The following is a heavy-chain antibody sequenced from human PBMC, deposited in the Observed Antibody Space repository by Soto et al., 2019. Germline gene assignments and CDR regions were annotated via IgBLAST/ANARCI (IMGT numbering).Heavy chain of an antibody. J-gene: IGHJ4*02. CDR3: AAHDSGGYYAEY. CDR2: IRYSGST. CDR1: GDSVTISDYY. Sequence: QLQLQESGPGLVKPSETLSLTCTVSGDSVTISDYYWGWIRQPPGKGLERIGSIRYSGSTYYNPSLKSRDTISGDTSKKQFALKLTSVTAAEAAVYYCAAHDSGGYYAEYWGQGTLVTVSA. V-gene: IGHV4-39*01. D-gene: IGHD3-22*01.